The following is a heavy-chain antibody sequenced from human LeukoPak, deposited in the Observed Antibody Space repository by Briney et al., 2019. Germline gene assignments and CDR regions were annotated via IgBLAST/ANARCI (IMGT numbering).Heavy chain of an antibody. Sequence: PSETLSLTCAVYGGSFSGYYWSWIRQPPGKGLEWIGEIDHSGGTTYNPSLKSRVTISVDTSKNQFSLKLSSVTAADTAVYYCARGPLGTTVVTPGYFQHWGQGTLVTVSS. CDR1: GGSFSGYY. CDR2: IDHSGGT. V-gene: IGHV4-34*01. J-gene: IGHJ1*01. D-gene: IGHD4-23*01. CDR3: ARGPLGTTVVTPGYFQH.